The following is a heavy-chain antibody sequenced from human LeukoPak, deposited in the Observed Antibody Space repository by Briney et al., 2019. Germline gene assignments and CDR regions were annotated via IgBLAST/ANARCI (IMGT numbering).Heavy chain of an antibody. Sequence: SETLSLTCTVSGGSISSYYWSWIRQPAGKGLEWLGRIYTSGSTNYNPSLKSRVTMSVDTSKNQFSLKLSSVTAADTAVYYCARGADYDFWSGYSYYFDYWGQGTLVTVSS. V-gene: IGHV4-4*07. CDR2: IYTSGST. J-gene: IGHJ4*02. CDR3: ARGADYDFWSGYSYYFDY. CDR1: GGSISSYY. D-gene: IGHD3-3*01.